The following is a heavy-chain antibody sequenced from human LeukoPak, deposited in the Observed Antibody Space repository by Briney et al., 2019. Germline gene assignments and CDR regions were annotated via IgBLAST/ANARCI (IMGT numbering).Heavy chain of an antibody. CDR2: IYYSGST. CDR1: GGSISSYY. V-gene: IGHV4-59*01. D-gene: IGHD6-19*01. CDR3: ARSLSRSGWYGG. J-gene: IGHJ4*02. Sequence: SETLSLTCTVSGGSISSYYWSWIRQPPGKGLEWIGYIYYSGSTNYNPSLKSRVTISVDTSKNQFSLKLSSVTAADTAVYYCARSLSRSGWYGGWGQGTLVTVSS.